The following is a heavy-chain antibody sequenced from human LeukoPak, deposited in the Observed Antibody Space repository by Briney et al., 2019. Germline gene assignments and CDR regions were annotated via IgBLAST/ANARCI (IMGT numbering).Heavy chain of an antibody. CDR1: GFTFSDYY. V-gene: IGHV3-11*04. CDR3: ARDAQLWSNWFDP. Sequence: PGGSLRLSCAASGFTFSDYYMSWIRQAPGKGLEWVSYISSSGSTIYYVDSVKGRFTISRDNAKNSLYLQMNSLRAEDTAVYYCARDAQLWSNWFDPWGQGTLVTVSS. CDR2: ISSSGSTI. D-gene: IGHD5-18*01. J-gene: IGHJ5*02.